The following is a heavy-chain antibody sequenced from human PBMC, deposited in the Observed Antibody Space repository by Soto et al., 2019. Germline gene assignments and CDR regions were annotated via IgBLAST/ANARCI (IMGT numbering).Heavy chain of an antibody. D-gene: IGHD4-17*01. CDR3: AKSGDYSYYYAMDV. J-gene: IGHJ6*02. CDR1: GFTFSDYF. Sequence: GGSLRLSCAASGFTFSDYFMSWIRQAPGKGPEWISHISSSSISTNYADSVKGRFTISRDNAKNSRYLEMTSLTAEDTAIYYCAKSGDYSYYYAMDVWGQGTTVTVSS. CDR2: ISSSSIST. V-gene: IGHV3-11*06.